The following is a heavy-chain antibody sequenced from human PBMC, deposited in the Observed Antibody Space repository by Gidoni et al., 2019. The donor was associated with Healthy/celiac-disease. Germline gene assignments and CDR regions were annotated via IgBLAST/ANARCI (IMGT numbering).Heavy chain of an antibody. V-gene: IGHV2-26*01. CDR2: IFSNDEK. CDR1: GFSLSNARMG. J-gene: IGHJ6*03. Sequence: QVTLKESGPVLVKPTETLTLTCTVSGFSLSNARMGVSWIRQPPGKALEWLAHIFSNDEKSYSTSLKSRLTISKDTSKSQVVLTMTNMDPVDTATYYCARIPERTPLLLDYMDVWGKGTTVTVSS. CDR3: ARIPERTPLLLDYMDV. D-gene: IGHD2-15*01.